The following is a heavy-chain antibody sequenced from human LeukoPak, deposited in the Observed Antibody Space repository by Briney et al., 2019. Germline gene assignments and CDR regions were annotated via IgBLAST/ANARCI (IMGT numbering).Heavy chain of an antibody. Sequence: GGSLRLSCAASGFTLSSYSMNWVRQAPGKGLEWVSSISSSSSYIYYVDSVKGRFTISIDNSKNTLYLQMNSLRAEDTAVYYCARRAGAYSHPYDYWGQGTLVTVSS. CDR1: GFTLSSYS. D-gene: IGHD4/OR15-4a*01. CDR3: ARRAGAYSHPYDY. J-gene: IGHJ4*02. CDR2: ISSSSSYI. V-gene: IGHV3-21*04.